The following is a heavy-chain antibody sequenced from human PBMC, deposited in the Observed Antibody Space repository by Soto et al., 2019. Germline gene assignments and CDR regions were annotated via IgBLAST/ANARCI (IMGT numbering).Heavy chain of an antibody. CDR3: ARQYYDFWSGSYSGSSYFDL. D-gene: IGHD3-3*01. V-gene: IGHV5-51*01. Sequence: RGESLKVSCHGSGYDFSDYWIGWLRQMPGKGLEWMGIIYAGDSDIKYSPSFQGHVTFSVDTSISTALLQWNSLKASDTAVYCCARQYYDFWSGSYSGSSYFDLWGRGTLVTFAS. CDR1: GYDFSDYW. J-gene: IGHJ2*01. CDR2: IYAGDSDI.